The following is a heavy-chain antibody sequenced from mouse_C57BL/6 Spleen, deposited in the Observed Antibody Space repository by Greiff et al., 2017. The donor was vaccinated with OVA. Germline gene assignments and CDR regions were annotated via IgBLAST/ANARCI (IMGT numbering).Heavy chain of an antibody. Sequence: QVQLQQPGAELVMPGASVKLSCKASGYTFTSYWMHWVKQRPGQGLEWIGEIDPSDSYTNYNHKFKGKSTLTVDKSSSTAYMQLSSLTSEDSAVYYCARAHYYGSSYDFDYWGQVTTLTVSS. CDR1: GYTFTSYW. V-gene: IGHV1-69*01. CDR2: IDPSDSYT. J-gene: IGHJ2*01. D-gene: IGHD1-1*01. CDR3: ARAHYYGSSYDFDY.